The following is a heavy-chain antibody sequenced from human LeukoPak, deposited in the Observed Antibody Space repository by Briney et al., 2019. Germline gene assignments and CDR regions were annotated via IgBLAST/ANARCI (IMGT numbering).Heavy chain of an antibody. CDR2: ISGSGGST. J-gene: IGHJ4*02. CDR1: GITFSSYW. Sequence: GGSLSLSCAASGITFSSYWMSWVRQAPGKGLEWVSAISGSGGSTYYADSVKGRFTISRDNSKNTLYLQMNSLRAEDTAVYYCANEAAAGIFDYWGQGTLVTVSS. V-gene: IGHV3-23*01. D-gene: IGHD6-13*01. CDR3: ANEAAAGIFDY.